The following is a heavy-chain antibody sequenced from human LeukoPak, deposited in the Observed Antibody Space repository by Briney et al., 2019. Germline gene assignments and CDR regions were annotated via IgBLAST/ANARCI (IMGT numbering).Heavy chain of an antibody. V-gene: IGHV3-21*01. D-gene: IGHD4-17*01. CDR2: ISSSSSYI. Sequence: GGSLRLSCAASGFTFSIYSMNWVRQAPGKCLESVSSISSSSSYIYYADSVKGRFTISRDNAKNSLYLQMNSLRAEDTAVYYCARAYGDYGRAAFDIWGQGTMVTVSS. J-gene: IGHJ3*02. CDR1: GFTFSIYS. CDR3: ARAYGDYGRAAFDI.